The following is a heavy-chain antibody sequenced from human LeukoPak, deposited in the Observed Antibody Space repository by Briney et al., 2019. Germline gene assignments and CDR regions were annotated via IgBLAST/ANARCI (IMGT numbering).Heavy chain of an antibody. Sequence: GGSLRLSCAASGFTFTTYWMHWVRQAPGKGLVWVSHINSDGSITSYADSVKGRFTISRDNAKNTLYLQMNSLRAEDTAVYFCAKQSAGSAAWYSLHYDFWGQGTLVTVSS. J-gene: IGHJ4*02. D-gene: IGHD6-13*01. V-gene: IGHV3-74*01. CDR2: INSDGSIT. CDR3: AKQSAGSAAWYSLHYDF. CDR1: GFTFTTYW.